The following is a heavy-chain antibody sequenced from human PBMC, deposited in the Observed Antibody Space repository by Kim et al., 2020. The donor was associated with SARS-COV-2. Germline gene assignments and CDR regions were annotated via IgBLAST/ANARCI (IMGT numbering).Heavy chain of an antibody. V-gene: IGHV4-38-2*02. CDR2: IYHSGST. J-gene: IGHJ4*01. CDR3: ARVRGHSSGWYLVDY. CDR1: GYSISSGYY. D-gene: IGHD6-19*01. Sequence: SETLSLTCTVSGYSISSGYYWGWIRQPPGKGLEWIGSIYHSGSTYYNPSLKSRVTISVDTSKNQFSLKLSSVTAADTAVYYCARVRGHSSGWYLVDYWG.